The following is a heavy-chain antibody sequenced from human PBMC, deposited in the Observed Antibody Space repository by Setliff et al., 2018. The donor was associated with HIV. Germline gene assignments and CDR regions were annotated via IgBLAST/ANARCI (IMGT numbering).Heavy chain of an antibody. V-gene: IGHV1-2*02. CDR1: GYTFTDYY. CDR2: IYPKSGDT. D-gene: IGHD3-10*01. J-gene: IGHJ4*02. Sequence: ASVKVSCKASGYTFTDYYMHWMRQAPGRGLEWMGWIYPKSGDTNYEQKFQGRVTLTRDTSISTAYMEVSSLRSEDTAVYYCARAPRLTMIRGVFDYWGQGTLVTVSS. CDR3: ARAPRLTMIRGVFDY.